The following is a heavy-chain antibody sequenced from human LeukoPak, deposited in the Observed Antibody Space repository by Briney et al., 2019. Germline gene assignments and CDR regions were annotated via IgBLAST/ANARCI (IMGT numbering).Heavy chain of an antibody. CDR1: GFTFSSYG. CDR2: ISFDGSNE. Sequence: GRSLRLSCAASGFTFSSYGMHWVRQSPGRGLEWVSFISFDGSNEFYADSVKGRFTSSRDNSQNTLYLQMNNLRAEDTAAYYCAKGSFWGQGTLVTVSS. CDR3: AKGSF. D-gene: IGHD3-10*01. J-gene: IGHJ4*02. V-gene: IGHV3-30*18.